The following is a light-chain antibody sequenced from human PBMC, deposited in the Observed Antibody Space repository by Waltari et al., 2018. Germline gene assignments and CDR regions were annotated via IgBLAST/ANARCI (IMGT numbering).Light chain of an antibody. V-gene: IGLV7-46*01. CDR1: TAAVTSGPC. Sequence: QAVVTQEPSVTVSPGGTVPLTCASSTAAVTSGPCPYWFPQKPGQAPRTPIFDTSNKHSWTPARFSGSLLGGKAALTLSGAQPEDEADYYCLLSYSGARVVFGGGTKLTVL. CDR3: LLSYSGARVV. J-gene: IGLJ3*02. CDR2: DTS.